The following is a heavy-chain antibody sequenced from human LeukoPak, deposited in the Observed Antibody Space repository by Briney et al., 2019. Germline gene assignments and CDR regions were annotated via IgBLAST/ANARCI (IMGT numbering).Heavy chain of an antibody. J-gene: IGHJ6*02. V-gene: IGHV3-30*18. CDR1: GFPFSNYG. D-gene: IGHD2/OR15-2a*01. CDR3: AKDYKYCDSNSCRDYFYGMDV. Sequence: PGRSLRLSCAASGFPFSNYGMHWVRQAPGRGLEWVAGISYDGTSPHYADSVRGRLTISRDNSKNTVYLQVNSLRGEDTAVYYCAKDYKYCDSNSCRDYFYGMDVWGQGTAVIVS. CDR2: ISYDGTSP.